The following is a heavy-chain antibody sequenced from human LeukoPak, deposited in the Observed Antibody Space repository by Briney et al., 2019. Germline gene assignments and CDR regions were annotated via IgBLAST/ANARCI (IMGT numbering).Heavy chain of an antibody. J-gene: IGHJ4*02. CDR3: ARLITMVRGVIEDY. V-gene: IGHV4-59*01. D-gene: IGHD3-10*01. CDR2: IYYSGST. Sequence: SETLSLTCTVSGGSISSYYWSWIRQPPGKGLEWIGYIYYSGSTNYNPSLKSRVTISVDTSKNQFSLKLSSVTAADTAVYYCARLITMVRGVIEDYWGQGTLVTVSS. CDR1: GGSISSYY.